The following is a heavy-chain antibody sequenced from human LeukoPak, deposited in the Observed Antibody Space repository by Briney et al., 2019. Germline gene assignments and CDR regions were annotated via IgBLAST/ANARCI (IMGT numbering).Heavy chain of an antibody. D-gene: IGHD3/OR15-3a*01. Sequence: PGWSLRLSCAASGFIFSSYSMNWVRQTPGKRLEWVSSISGSSTYIFYADSVKGRFTISRDDAKNSVYLQMNSLRDEDTAVYYCARFETRGTGDFDNWGQGTLVTVSS. CDR2: ISGSSTYI. J-gene: IGHJ4*02. CDR1: GFIFSSYS. CDR3: ARFETRGTGDFDN. V-gene: IGHV3-21*06.